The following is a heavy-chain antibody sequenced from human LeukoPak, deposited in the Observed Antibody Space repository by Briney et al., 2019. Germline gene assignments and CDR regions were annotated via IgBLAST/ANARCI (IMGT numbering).Heavy chain of an antibody. V-gene: IGHV4-34*01. CDR2: INHSGST. D-gene: IGHD3-16*01. Sequence: SETLSLTCAVYGGSFSGYYWSWIRQPPGKGLEWIGEINHSGSTNYNPSLKSRVTISVDTSKNQFSLKLSSATAADTAVYYCARARLHYGMDVWGQGTTVTVSS. CDR3: ARARLHYGMDV. J-gene: IGHJ6*02. CDR1: GGSFSGYY.